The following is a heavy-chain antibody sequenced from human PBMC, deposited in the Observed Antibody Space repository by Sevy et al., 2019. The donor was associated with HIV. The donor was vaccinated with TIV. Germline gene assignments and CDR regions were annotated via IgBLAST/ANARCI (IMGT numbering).Heavy chain of an antibody. D-gene: IGHD5-12*01. J-gene: IGHJ4*02. CDR1: GFTLNTAW. CDR2: IKSETDGGTT. Sequence: GGSLRLSCAASGFTLNTAWMNWVRQAPGKGLEWVGRIKSETDGGTTDYAEPVKGRFSISRDDSKNTLYLQMNSLKIEDTAVYYCSMEDGYNYFDYWGQGALVTVSS. V-gene: IGHV3-15*07. CDR3: SMEDGYNYFDY.